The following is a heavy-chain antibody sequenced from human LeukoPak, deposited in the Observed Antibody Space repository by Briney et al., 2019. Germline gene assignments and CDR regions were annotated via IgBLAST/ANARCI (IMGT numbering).Heavy chain of an antibody. CDR2: IYYSGST. V-gene: IGHV4-39*01. CDR3: ARHRAPTVIVWFDP. CDR1: GGSISSSSYY. Sequence: SETLSLTCTVSGGSISSSSYYWGWIRQPPGKGLEWIGSIYYSGSTYYNPSLKSRVTISVDTSKNQFSLKLSSVTAADTAEYYCARHRAPTVIVWFDPWGQGTLVTVSS. J-gene: IGHJ5*02. D-gene: IGHD2/OR15-2a*01.